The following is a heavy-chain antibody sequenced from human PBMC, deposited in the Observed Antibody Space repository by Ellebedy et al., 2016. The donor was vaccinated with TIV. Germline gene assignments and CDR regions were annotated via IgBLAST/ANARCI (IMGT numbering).Heavy chain of an antibody. CDR2: ISGSGGST. CDR3: AKQSHIYGSEYFDY. D-gene: IGHD3-10*01. V-gene: IGHV3-23*01. J-gene: IGHJ4*02. CDR1: GFTFSSYA. Sequence: GGSLRLXCAASGFTFSSYAMSWVRQAPGKGLEWVSAISGSGGSTYYADSVKGRFTISRDNSKNTLYLQMNSLRAEDTAVYYCAKQSHIYGSEYFDYWGQGTLVTVSS.